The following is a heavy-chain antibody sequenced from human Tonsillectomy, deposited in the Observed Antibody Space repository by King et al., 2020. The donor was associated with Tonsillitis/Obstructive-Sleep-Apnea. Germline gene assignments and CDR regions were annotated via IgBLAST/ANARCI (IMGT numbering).Heavy chain of an antibody. V-gene: IGHV1-2*02. CDR3: AGGDDFYYGLDV. J-gene: IGHJ6*02. D-gene: IGHD1-1*01. Sequence: QLVQSGAEVKKPGAAVKVSCQASGYTFTAYYYVHWVRQAPGQGLEWMGWINPNSGGTNYAQKFQGRVTMTGDTSTSTAYMELSSLRSDDTAVYYCAGGDDFYYGLDVWGQGTTVIVSS. CDR2: INPNSGGT. CDR1: GYTFTAYY.